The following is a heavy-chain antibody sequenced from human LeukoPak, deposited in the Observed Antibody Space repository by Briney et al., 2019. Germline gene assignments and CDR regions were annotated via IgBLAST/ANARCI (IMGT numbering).Heavy chain of an antibody. CDR1: GGSISSYY. V-gene: IGHV4-59*12. D-gene: IGHD2-15*01. CDR2: IYYSGST. J-gene: IGHJ5*02. Sequence: SETLSLTCTVSGGSISSYYWSWIRQPPGKGLEWIGYIYYSGSTNYNPSLKSRVTISVDTSKNQFSLKLSSVTAADTAVYYCARSRLYCSGGSCYLSNWFDPWGQGTLVTVSS. CDR3: ARSRLYCSGGSCYLSNWFDP.